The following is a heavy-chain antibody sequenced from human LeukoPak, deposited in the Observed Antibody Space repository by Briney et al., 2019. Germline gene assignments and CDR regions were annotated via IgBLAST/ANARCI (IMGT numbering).Heavy chain of an antibody. D-gene: IGHD3-16*02. Sequence: SETPSLTCTVSGGSISSYYWSWIRQPPGKGLEWIGYIYYSGSTNYNPSLKSRVTISVDTSKNQFSLKLSSVTAADTAVYYCARAYDYVWGSYRYTPLSSYYMDVWGKGTTVTVSS. CDR1: GGSISSYY. J-gene: IGHJ6*03. CDR2: IYYSGST. CDR3: ARAYDYVWGSYRYTPLSSYYMDV. V-gene: IGHV4-59*01.